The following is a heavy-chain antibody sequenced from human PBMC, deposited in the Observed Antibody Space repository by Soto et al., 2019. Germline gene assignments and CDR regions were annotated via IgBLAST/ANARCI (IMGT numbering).Heavy chain of an antibody. CDR1: GYTFTSYY. Sequence: ASVKVSCKASGYTFTSYYMHWVRQAPGQGLEWMGIINPSGGSTSYAQKFQGRVTMTRDTSTSTVYMELSSLRSEDTAVYYCAYYSEGGYFDYWGQGTLVTVSS. CDR3: AYYSEGGYFDY. CDR2: INPSGGST. V-gene: IGHV1-46*01. D-gene: IGHD1-26*01. J-gene: IGHJ4*02.